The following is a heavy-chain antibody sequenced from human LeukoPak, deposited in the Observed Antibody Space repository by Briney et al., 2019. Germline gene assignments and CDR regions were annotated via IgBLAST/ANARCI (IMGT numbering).Heavy chain of an antibody. V-gene: IGHV3-11*04. CDR2: VSSGSSTI. D-gene: IGHD2-21*02. CDR1: GLTFSDYY. Sequence: GGSLRLSCAASGLTFSDYYMSWIRQAPGKGLEWVSYVSSGSSTIYYADSVKGRFTISRDNSKNTLYLQMNSLRAEDTAAYYCARAELLSLDYWGQGTLVTVSS. CDR3: ARAELLSLDY. J-gene: IGHJ4*02.